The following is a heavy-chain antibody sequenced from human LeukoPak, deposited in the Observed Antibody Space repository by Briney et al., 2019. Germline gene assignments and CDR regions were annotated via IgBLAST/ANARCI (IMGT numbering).Heavy chain of an antibody. CDR3: TRGSDTIFGVARDGFDS. D-gene: IGHD3-3*01. Sequence: GGSLRLSCAASGFTFSSYAMSWVRQAPGKGLEWVGFIRSKAYGGTTEYAASVKGRFTISRDDSQSIAYLQMSSLKTEDTAVYYCTRGSDTIFGVARDGFDSWGQGTLVTVSS. V-gene: IGHV3-49*04. CDR1: GFTFSSYA. J-gene: IGHJ4*02. CDR2: IRSKAYGGTT.